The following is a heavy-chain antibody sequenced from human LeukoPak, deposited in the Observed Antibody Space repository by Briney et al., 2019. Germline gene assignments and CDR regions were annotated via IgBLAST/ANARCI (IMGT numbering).Heavy chain of an antibody. Sequence: ASVKVSCKASGYTFTSYDINWVRQATGQGREWMGWMNPNNDNTDYAQKLQGRVTMTRNTSISTAYMELSRLRSEHTAVYYCASPYYDSLAGRSDAFDIWGQGTMVTVSS. CDR2: MNPNNDNT. J-gene: IGHJ3*02. CDR3: ASPYYDSLAGRSDAFDI. CDR1: GYTFTSYD. V-gene: IGHV1-8*01. D-gene: IGHD3-9*01.